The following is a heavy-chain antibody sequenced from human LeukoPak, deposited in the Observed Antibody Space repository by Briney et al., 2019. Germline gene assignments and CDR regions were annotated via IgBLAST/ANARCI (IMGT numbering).Heavy chain of an antibody. CDR1: GFTFSSYA. CDR2: ISGSGGST. CDR3: ANHPETTWYYYDSSGYSD. D-gene: IGHD3-22*01. Sequence: GGSLRLSCAASGFTFSSYAMSWVRQAPGKGLEWVSAISGSGGSTYYADSVKGRFTISRDNSKNTLYLQMNSLRAEDTAVYYCANHPETTWYYYDSSGYSDWGQGTLVTVSS. J-gene: IGHJ4*02. V-gene: IGHV3-23*01.